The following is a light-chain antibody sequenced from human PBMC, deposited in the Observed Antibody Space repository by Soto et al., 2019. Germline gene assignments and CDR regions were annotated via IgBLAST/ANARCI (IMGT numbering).Light chain of an antibody. CDR2: AAS. CDR3: QMYSRVHV. J-gene: IGKJ3*01. CDR1: QGIRNF. Sequence: DIQMTQSPPSLSASVGDRVTITCRASQGIRNFGAWYQQKPGKAPKLLIYAASTLQSGVPSRFSGSGSGTDFTLTINSLQPEDVPTHSCQMYSRVHVFGPGTQVEIK. V-gene: IGKV1-27*01.